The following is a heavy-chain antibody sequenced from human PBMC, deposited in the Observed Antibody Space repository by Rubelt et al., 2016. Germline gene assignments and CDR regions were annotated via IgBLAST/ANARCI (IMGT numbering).Heavy chain of an antibody. CDR3: ARGNGGNIDY. CDR2: INPSGGST. Sequence: QVQLVQSGAEVKKPGSSVKVSCKASGGTFSSYAISWVRQAPGQGLEWMGIINPSGGSTSYTQKLQGRVTMTGDTSTSTVYMELSSLRSDDTAGYYCARGNGGNIDYWGQGTLVTVSS. CDR1: GGTFSSYA. D-gene: IGHD4-23*01. J-gene: IGHJ4*02. V-gene: IGHV1-46*04.